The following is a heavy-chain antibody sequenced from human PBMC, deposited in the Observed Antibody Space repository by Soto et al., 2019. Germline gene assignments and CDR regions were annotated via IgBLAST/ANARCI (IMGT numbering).Heavy chain of an antibody. CDR1: GFTVSSNY. CDR2: IYSGGST. V-gene: IGHV3-66*01. CDR3: ARDGRDNLGELSSDPGI. D-gene: IGHD3-16*02. J-gene: IGHJ3*02. Sequence: GGSLRLSCAASGFTVSSNYMSWVRQAPGKGLEWVSVIYSGGSTYYADSVKGRFTISRDNSKNTLYLQMNSLRAEDTAVYYCARDGRDNLGELSSDPGIWGQGTMVTVSS.